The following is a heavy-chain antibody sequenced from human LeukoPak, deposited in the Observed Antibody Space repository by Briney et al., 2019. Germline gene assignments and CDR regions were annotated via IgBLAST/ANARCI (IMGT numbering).Heavy chain of an antibody. CDR2: INPSGDNT. CDR1: GYTFTNNF. V-gene: IGHV1-46*01. CDR3: AKNGDRGAYCSGGSCYPYYYYYIDV. D-gene: IGHD2-15*01. J-gene: IGHJ6*03. Sequence: ASVKVSCKASGYTFTNNFMHWVRQAPGQGLEWMGIINPSGDNTWYAQKFQGRVTMTRDMATSTDYMEVSSLRSEDTAVYYCAKNGDRGAYCSGGSCYPYYYYYIDVWGKGTTVTISS.